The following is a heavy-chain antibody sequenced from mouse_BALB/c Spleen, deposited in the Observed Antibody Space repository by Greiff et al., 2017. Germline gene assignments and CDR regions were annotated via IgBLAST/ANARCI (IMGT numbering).Heavy chain of an antibody. D-gene: IGHD4-1*01. CDR3: ARSKELGLFAY. J-gene: IGHJ3*01. V-gene: IGHV1-9*01. CDR1: GYTFSSYW. Sequence: QVQLQQSGAELMKPGASVKISCKATGYTFSSYWIEWVKQRPGHGLEWIGEILPGSGSTNYNEKFKGKATFTADTSSNTAYMQLSSLTSEDSAVYYCARSKELGLFAYWGQGTLVTVSA. CDR2: ILPGSGST.